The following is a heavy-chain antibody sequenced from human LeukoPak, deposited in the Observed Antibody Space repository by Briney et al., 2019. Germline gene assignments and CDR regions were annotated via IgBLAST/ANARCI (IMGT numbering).Heavy chain of an antibody. CDR2: ISGSGGST. J-gene: IGHJ3*02. CDR1: GFTFSSYA. CDR3: AKGPGTFGAFDI. D-gene: IGHD3-10*01. Sequence: HPGGSLRLSCAASGFTFSSYAMSWVRQTPGKGLEWVSAISGSGGSTYYADSVKGRFTISRDNSKNTLYLQMNSLRAEDTAIYYCAKGPGTFGAFDIWGQGTMVTVSS. V-gene: IGHV3-23*01.